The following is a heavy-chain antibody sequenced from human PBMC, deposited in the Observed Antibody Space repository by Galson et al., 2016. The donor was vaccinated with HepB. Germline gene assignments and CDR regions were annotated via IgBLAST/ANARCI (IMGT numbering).Heavy chain of an antibody. CDR2: IYYSGST. Sequence: SETLSLTCNVSGGSVTSGSYFWSWIRQPPGKGLEWIGYIYYSGSTNYNPSLKSRITISEGTTKSQFSLKLTSVTAEDTAVYYCARVHPRAVVLDYWGQGKLVTVSS. D-gene: IGHD4-23*01. J-gene: IGHJ4*02. CDR1: GGSVTSGSYF. V-gene: IGHV4-61*01. CDR3: ARVHPRAVVLDY.